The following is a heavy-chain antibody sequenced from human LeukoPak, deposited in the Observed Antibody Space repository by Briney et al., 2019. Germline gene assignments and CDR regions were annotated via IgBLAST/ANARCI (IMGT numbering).Heavy chain of an antibody. Sequence: GGSLRLSCTASGFTFSGYSMNWIRQAPGKGLEWVSSFGTRSTSIYHAGSVKGRFAISRDNTKNSLYLQMNSLRAEDTAVFYCARDQYDTWSRRGNFDSWGQGTLVIVSS. J-gene: IGHJ4*02. V-gene: IGHV3-21*04. D-gene: IGHD3-3*01. CDR3: ARDQYDTWSRRGNFDS. CDR1: GFTFSGYS. CDR2: FGTRSTSI.